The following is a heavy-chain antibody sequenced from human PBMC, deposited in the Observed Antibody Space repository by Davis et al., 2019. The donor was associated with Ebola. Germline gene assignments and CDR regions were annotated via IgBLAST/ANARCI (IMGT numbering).Heavy chain of an antibody. J-gene: IGHJ4*02. Sequence: AASVKVSCKAAGDTFTSYYMHWVRQAPGQGLEWMGWINPNSGGTNYAQKFQGWVTMTRDTSISTAYLELSRLRSDDTAVYYCARVGTTVTTYDYWGQGTLVTVSS. D-gene: IGHD4-17*01. V-gene: IGHV1-2*04. CDR1: GDTFTSYY. CDR3: ARVGTTVTTYDY. CDR2: INPNSGGT.